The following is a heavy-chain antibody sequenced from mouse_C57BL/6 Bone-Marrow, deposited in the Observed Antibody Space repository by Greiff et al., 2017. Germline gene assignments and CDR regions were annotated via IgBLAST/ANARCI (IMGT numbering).Heavy chain of an antibody. D-gene: IGHD1-1*01. Sequence: EVQGVESGGGLVKPGGSLKLSCAASGFTFSSYAMSWVRQTPEKRLEWVATISDGGSYTYYPDNVKGRFTISRDNAKHNLYLQMSHLKSEDTAMYYCARDRDYGSRCAMDYWGQGTSVTVSS. CDR3: ARDRDYGSRCAMDY. CDR1: GFTFSSYA. CDR2: ISDGGSYT. V-gene: IGHV5-4*01. J-gene: IGHJ4*01.